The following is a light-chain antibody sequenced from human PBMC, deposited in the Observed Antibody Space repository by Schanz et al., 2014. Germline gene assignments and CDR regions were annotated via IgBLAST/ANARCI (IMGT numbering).Light chain of an antibody. Sequence: EIVLTQSPGTLSLSPGERATLSCRASQSVSSNLAWYQQKPGQAPRLLIYAASIRAIGISDRFSGSGSGTDFTLTISRLEPEDFAVYYCQRHGSSPLYTFGQGTKVEVK. CDR3: QRHGSSPLYT. J-gene: IGKJ2*01. V-gene: IGKV3-20*01. CDR1: QSVSSN. CDR2: AAS.